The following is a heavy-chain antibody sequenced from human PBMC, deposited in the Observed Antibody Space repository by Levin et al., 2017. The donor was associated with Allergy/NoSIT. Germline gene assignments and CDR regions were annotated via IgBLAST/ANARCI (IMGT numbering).Heavy chain of an antibody. V-gene: IGHV1-69*13. J-gene: IGHJ5*02. D-gene: IGHD5-24*01. Sequence: SVKVSCKASGGTFSSYAISWVRQAPGQGLEWMGGIIPIFGTANYAQKFQGRVTITADESTSTAYMELSSLRSEDTAVYYCARDLEMATTGSWYNWFDPWGQGTLVTVSS. CDR2: IIPIFGTA. CDR3: ARDLEMATTGSWYNWFDP. CDR1: GGTFSSYA.